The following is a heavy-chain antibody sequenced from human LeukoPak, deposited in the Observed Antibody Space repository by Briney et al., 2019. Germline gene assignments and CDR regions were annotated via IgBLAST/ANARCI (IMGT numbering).Heavy chain of an antibody. J-gene: IGHJ3*01. D-gene: IGHD3-10*01. V-gene: IGHV4-39*01. CDR1: GGFISSSNYY. CDR3: ARLSVVRGVIMSNAFDV. Sequence: SETLSLTCTVSGGFISSSNYYWGWIRQPPGKGLEWIGSIYYSGSTYYNPSLKSRVTISVDTSKNQFSLKMRSVTAADTAVYYCARLSVVRGVIMSNAFDVWGQGTMVTVSS. CDR2: IYYSGST.